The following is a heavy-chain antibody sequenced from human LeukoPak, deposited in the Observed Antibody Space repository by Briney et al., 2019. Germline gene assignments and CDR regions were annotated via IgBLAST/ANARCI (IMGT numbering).Heavy chain of an antibody. J-gene: IGHJ5*02. D-gene: IGHD3-10*01. CDR2: MNPNSGST. Sequence: ASVKVSCKASGHTFTSYDINWVRQATGQGLEWMGWMNPNSGSTGYAQKFQGRVTMTRNTSISTAYMELSSLRSEYTAVYYCARLGVSYYYGSGSYDWFDPWGQGTLVTVSS. V-gene: IGHV1-8*01. CDR1: GHTFTSYD. CDR3: ARLGVSYYYGSGSYDWFDP.